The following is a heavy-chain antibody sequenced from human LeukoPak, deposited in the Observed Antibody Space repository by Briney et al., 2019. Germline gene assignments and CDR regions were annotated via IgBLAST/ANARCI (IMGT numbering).Heavy chain of an antibody. J-gene: IGHJ4*02. V-gene: IGHV3-23*01. Sequence: GGSLRLSCAASGFTFSSYAMSWVRQAPVKGLEWVSGISASGGSTYYADSVKGRFTISRDNSKNTLYLQMNSLRAEDTAVYYCAKDWDYYDSSGYFTSFDYWGQGTLVTVSS. D-gene: IGHD3-22*01. CDR3: AKDWDYYDSSGYFTSFDY. CDR1: GFTFSSYA. CDR2: ISASGGST.